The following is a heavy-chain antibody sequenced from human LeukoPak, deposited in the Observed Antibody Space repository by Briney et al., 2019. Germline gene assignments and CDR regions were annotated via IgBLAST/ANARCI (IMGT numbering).Heavy chain of an antibody. CDR2: ISSSSSYI. D-gene: IGHD6-13*01. V-gene: IGHV3-21*01. CDR1: GFTFSSYS. J-gene: IGHJ4*02. CDR3: AGDMGATGYSSSRSRDFDY. Sequence: GGSLRLSCAASGFTFSSYSMNWVRQAPGKGLEWVSSISSSSSYIYYADSVKGRFTISRDNAKNSLYLQMNSLRAEDTAVYYCAGDMGATGYSSSRSRDFDYWGQGTLVTVSS.